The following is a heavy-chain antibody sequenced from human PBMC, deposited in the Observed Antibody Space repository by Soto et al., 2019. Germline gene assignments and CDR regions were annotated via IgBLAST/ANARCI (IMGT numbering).Heavy chain of an antibody. CDR3: ARVSPIAAAGENFDY. CDR2: INAGNGNT. Sequence: ASVKVSCKASGYTFTSYAMHWVRQAPGQRLERMGWINAGNGNTKYSQKFQGRVTITRDTSASTAYMELSSLRSEDTAVYYCARVSPIAAAGENFDYWGQGTLVTVSS. D-gene: IGHD6-13*01. CDR1: GYTFTSYA. J-gene: IGHJ4*02. V-gene: IGHV1-3*01.